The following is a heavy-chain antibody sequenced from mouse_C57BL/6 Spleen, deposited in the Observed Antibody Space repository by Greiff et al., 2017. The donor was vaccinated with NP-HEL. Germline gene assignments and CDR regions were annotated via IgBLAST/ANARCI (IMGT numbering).Heavy chain of an antibody. V-gene: IGHV5-9-1*02. D-gene: IGHD1-1*01. Sequence: EVKLVESGEGLVKPGGSLKLSCAASGFTFSSYAMSWVRQTPEKRLEWVAYISSGGDYIYYADTVKGRFTISRDNARNTLYLKMSSLKSEDTAMYYCTRDEGYGSSYGTMDYWGQGTSVTVSS. CDR2: ISSGGDYI. CDR3: TRDEGYGSSYGTMDY. J-gene: IGHJ4*01. CDR1: GFTFSSYA.